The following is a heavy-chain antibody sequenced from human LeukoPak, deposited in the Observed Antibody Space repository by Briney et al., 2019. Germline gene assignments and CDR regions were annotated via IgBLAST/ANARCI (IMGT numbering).Heavy chain of an antibody. J-gene: IGHJ4*02. V-gene: IGHV4-59*01. Sequence: SETLSLTCTVSGGSISSYYWSWIRQPPGKGLEWIGYIYYSGSTNYNPSLKSRATISVDTSKNQFSLKLSSVTAADTAVYYCARVKGTSSFDYWGQGTLVTVSS. CDR3: ARVKGTSSFDY. D-gene: IGHD2-2*01. CDR2: IYYSGST. CDR1: GGSISSYY.